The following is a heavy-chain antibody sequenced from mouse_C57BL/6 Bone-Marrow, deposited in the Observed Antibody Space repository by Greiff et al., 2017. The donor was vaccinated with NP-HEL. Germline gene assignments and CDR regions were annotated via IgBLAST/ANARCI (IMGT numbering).Heavy chain of an antibody. D-gene: IGHD4-1*01. CDR1: GYTFTSYW. Sequence: QVQLQQPGAELVRPGSSVKLSCKASGYTFTSYWMHWVKQRPIQGLEWIGNIDPSDSETHYNQKFKDKATLTVDKSSSTAYMQLSSLTSEDSAVYYCARWGLQLTGNFDYWGQGTTLTVSS. CDR3: ARWGLQLTGNFDY. V-gene: IGHV1-52*01. J-gene: IGHJ2*01. CDR2: IDPSDSET.